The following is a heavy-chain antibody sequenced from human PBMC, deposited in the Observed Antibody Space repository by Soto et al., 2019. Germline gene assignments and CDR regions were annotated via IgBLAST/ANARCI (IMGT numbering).Heavy chain of an antibody. V-gene: IGHV4-39*01. CDR1: GGSISSSSYY. D-gene: IGHD3-16*02. J-gene: IGHJ6*02. CDR3: ARHRYFRRYYGMDV. Sequence: KPSETLSLTCTVSGGSISSSSYYWGWIRQPPWKGLEWIGSIYYSGSTYYNPSLKSRVTISVDTSKNQFSLKLSSVTAADTAVYYCARHRYFRRYYGMDVWGQGTTVTVSS. CDR2: IYYSGST.